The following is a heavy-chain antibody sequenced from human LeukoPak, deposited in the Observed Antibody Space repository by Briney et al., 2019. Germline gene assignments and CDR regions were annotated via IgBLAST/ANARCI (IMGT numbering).Heavy chain of an antibody. V-gene: IGHV3-33*01. CDR1: GFIFSYYG. Sequence: GGSLRLSCAASGFIFSYYGMHWVRQAPGKGLEWVAVIWYDGSNRYYADSLKGRFTISRDNSKNTLYLQMNSLTADDTAVYYCARDPLGVLSYFDYWGQGTLVTVSS. J-gene: IGHJ4*02. CDR3: ARDPLGVLSYFDY. CDR2: IWYDGSNR. D-gene: IGHD3-16*01.